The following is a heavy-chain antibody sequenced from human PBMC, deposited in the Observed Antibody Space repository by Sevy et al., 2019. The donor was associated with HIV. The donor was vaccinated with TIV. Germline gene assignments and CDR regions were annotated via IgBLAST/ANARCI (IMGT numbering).Heavy chain of an antibody. Sequence: GGSLRLSCAASGFTFSSYAMSWVRQAPGKGLEWVSAISGSGYLTYYTDSVKGRFTISRDNSKNTLFLQMNSLRAEDSAIYYCARDRGEILHSAFDYWGQGTLVTVSS. CDR2: ISGSGYLT. D-gene: IGHD3-16*01. J-gene: IGHJ4*02. CDR3: ARDRGEILHSAFDY. V-gene: IGHV3-23*01. CDR1: GFTFSSYA.